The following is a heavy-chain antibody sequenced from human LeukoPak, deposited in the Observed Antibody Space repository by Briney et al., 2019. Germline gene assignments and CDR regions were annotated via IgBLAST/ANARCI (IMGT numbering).Heavy chain of an antibody. Sequence: GGSLRLSCAASGFSFSGNAMSWVRQVPGRGLEWVSGVGGDEKTHYADFVRGRFTISRDNARNTVFLQMNSLTVEDAAVYYCAKDVSWWVTADCWGQGVLVTVSS. D-gene: IGHD2-21*02. J-gene: IGHJ4*02. CDR2: VGGDEKT. V-gene: IGHV3-23*01. CDR3: AKDVSWWVTADC. CDR1: GFSFSGNA.